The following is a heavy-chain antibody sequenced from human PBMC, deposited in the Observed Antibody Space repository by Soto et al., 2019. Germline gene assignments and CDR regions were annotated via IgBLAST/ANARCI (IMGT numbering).Heavy chain of an antibody. V-gene: IGHV3-23*01. J-gene: IGHJ4*02. Sequence: GGSLRLSCAASGFTFSSYAMSWVRQAPGKGLEWVAVISGSGSNTYYADSVKGRFTISRDNSKNTLYLQMNSLRAEDTAVYYCAKAASGYYDFWSGYLDYWGQGPLVTVSS. D-gene: IGHD3-3*01. CDR1: GFTFSSYA. CDR3: AKAASGYYDFWSGYLDY. CDR2: ISGSGSNT.